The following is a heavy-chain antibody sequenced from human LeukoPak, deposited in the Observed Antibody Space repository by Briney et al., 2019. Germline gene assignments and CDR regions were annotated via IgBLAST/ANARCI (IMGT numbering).Heavy chain of an antibody. CDR1: GFNFSSYG. Sequence: GGSLRLSCAASGFNFSSYGMHWVRQAPGKGGEGVAFIRYDGNVKHYADSVKGRFTISRDNSKNTLFLQMNSLRGEDTAVYYCAKGGSSSWDYFDYWGQGTPVTVSS. CDR3: AKGGSSSWDYFDY. V-gene: IGHV3-30*02. J-gene: IGHJ4*02. D-gene: IGHD6-13*01. CDR2: IRYDGNVK.